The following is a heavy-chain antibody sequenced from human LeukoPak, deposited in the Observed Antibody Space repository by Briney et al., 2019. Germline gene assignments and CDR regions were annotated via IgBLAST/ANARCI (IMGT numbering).Heavy chain of an antibody. V-gene: IGHV3-21*01. D-gene: IGHD6-19*01. CDR1: GFTFSAHS. Sequence: GGSLRLSCAASGFTFSAHSMNWVRQAPGKGGEGVASISSRSSYIYYGGSVKGRFTVSRDNARNSLYLQMNSLRVQDTAVYYCVRRAVSGEEALDFDYWGQGPLVTVSS. J-gene: IGHJ4*02. CDR2: ISSRSSYI. CDR3: VRRAVSGEEALDFDY.